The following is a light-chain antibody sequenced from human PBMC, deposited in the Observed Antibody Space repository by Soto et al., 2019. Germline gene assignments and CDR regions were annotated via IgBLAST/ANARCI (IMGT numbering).Light chain of an antibody. CDR3: SAYTARSTLV. J-gene: IGLJ3*02. CDR1: SSDVGGYDR. Sequence: QSALTQPPSASGSPGQSVTISCTGTSSDVGGYDRVSWYQQYPGKVPKLMIYEVSKRPSGVPDRFSASKSGNTASLTVSGLQTEDEADYYCSAYTARSTLVFGGGTKLTVL. V-gene: IGLV2-8*01. CDR2: EVS.